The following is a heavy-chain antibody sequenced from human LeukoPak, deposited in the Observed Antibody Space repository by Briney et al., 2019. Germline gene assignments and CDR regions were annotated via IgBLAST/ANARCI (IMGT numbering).Heavy chain of an antibody. V-gene: IGHV4-38-2*02. CDR3: ARVAAAGMSPPDY. D-gene: IGHD6-13*01. J-gene: IGHJ4*02. Sequence: SETLSLACTVSGYSISSGYYWGWIRQPPGKGLEWIGSIYHSGSTYYNPSLKSRVTISVDTSKNQFSLKLSSVTAADTAVYYCARVAAAGMSPPDYWGQGTLVTVSS. CDR1: GYSISSGYY. CDR2: IYHSGST.